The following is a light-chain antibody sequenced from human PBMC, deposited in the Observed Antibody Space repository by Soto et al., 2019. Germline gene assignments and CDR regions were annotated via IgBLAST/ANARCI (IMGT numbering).Light chain of an antibody. CDR3: QQYNNLPPFT. Sequence: TPNTGHLGLSPGGRCSLSCGDSKSVSSKLAWYQQKPGQAPRLLIYDASNRATGIPARFSGSGSGTEFTLTISSLQSEDFAVYYCQQYNNLPPFTFGQGTRLEIK. V-gene: IGKV3D-15*01. CDR1: KSVSSK. CDR2: DAS. J-gene: IGKJ5*01.